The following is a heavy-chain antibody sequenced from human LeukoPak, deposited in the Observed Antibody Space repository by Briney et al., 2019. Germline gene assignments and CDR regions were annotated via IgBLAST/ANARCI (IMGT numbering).Heavy chain of an antibody. Sequence: GGSLRLSCAASGDNVSRNFMIWVRQAPGEGLEWVSLIYSGGETSYADSVKGRFSISRDNSKNTLYLQMNSLRVEDTAVYYCTRDPPAVAINTYAWGRGTLVTVSS. J-gene: IGHJ5*02. D-gene: IGHD6-13*01. CDR2: IYSGGET. CDR1: GDNVSRNF. V-gene: IGHV3-66*01. CDR3: TRDPPAVAINTYA.